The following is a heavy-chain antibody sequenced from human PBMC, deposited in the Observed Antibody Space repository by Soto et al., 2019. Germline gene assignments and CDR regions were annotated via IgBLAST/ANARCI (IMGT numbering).Heavy chain of an antibody. J-gene: IGHJ4*02. D-gene: IGHD6-13*01. CDR2: FDPEDGEA. Sequence: ASVKVSCKVSVYTLTELSMHWVRQAPGKGLEWMGGFDPEDGEAIYAQKFQGRVTMTEDTSTDTAYMELSSLTSEDTAVYYCATPDLYSGSRGYFDYWGQGTLVTAPQ. CDR3: ATPDLYSGSRGYFDY. V-gene: IGHV1-24*01. CDR1: VYTLTELS.